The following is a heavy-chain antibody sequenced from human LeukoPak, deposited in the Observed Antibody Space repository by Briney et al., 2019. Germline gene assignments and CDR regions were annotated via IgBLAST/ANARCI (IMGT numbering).Heavy chain of an antibody. CDR1: GFTFSSYW. V-gene: IGHV3-7*02. CDR2: IKYDVNDK. J-gene: IGHJ4*02. Sequence: PGGSLRLSCAASGFTFSSYWMSWVRQAPGKGLEWVANIKYDVNDKHYVDSVRGRFTISRDNAKNSVYLQMSSLRDDDTAVYYCARGRFCTSGSCYFDLWGQGTLVTVSS. CDR3: ARGRFCTSGSCYFDL. D-gene: IGHD2-15*01.